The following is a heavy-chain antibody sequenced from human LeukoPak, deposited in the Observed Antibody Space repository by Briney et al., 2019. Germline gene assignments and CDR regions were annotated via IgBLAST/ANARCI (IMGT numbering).Heavy chain of an antibody. CDR3: ARDMSTSWYGDAFDI. D-gene: IGHD6-13*01. Sequence: SETLSLTCTVSGGSISSGDYYWSWMRQPPGKGLEWIGHIYSSGSTYYNPSLKSRITISVDTSQNQFSLKLSSVTAADTAVYYCARDMSTSWYGDAFDIWGQGTMVTVSS. V-gene: IGHV4-30-4*01. CDR1: GGSISSGDYY. CDR2: IYSSGST. J-gene: IGHJ3*02.